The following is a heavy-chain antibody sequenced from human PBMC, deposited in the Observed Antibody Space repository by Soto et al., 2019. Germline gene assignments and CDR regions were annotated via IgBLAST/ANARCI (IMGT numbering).Heavy chain of an antibody. CDR1: GFTFTSSA. D-gene: IGHD3-9*01. CDR3: AADPYDMGTGYFPPNDGFEI. CDR2: IVVGSGNT. V-gene: IGHV1-58*01. Sequence: ASVKVSCKASGFTFTSSAVQWVRQARGQRLEWIGWIVVGSGNTNYAQKFQERVTITRDMSTSTAYMELSSLRSEDTAVYYCAADPYDMGTGYFPPNDGFEIWGQGTMVTVS. J-gene: IGHJ3*02.